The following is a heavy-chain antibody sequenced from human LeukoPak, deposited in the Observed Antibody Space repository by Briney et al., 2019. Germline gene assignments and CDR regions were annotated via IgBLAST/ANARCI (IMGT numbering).Heavy chain of an antibody. J-gene: IGHJ4*02. Sequence: PSETLSLTCSVSGGSISSYYWSWSRQPPGKGLEWIGRMHTSGSTNYNPSLKSRVTMSVDTSKNQFSLKLSSVTAADTAVYYCARDSYYYGSGSYYLDYWGRGTLVTVSS. D-gene: IGHD3-10*01. CDR3: ARDSYYYGSGSYYLDY. V-gene: IGHV4-4*07. CDR2: MHTSGST. CDR1: GGSISSYY.